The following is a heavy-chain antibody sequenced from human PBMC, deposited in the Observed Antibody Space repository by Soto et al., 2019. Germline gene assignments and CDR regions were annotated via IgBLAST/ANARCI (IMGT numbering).Heavy chain of an antibody. Sequence: VKVSCKASGYTFTSYAISWIRQAPGQGLEWMGWISAYNGKTNYAQRLQGRVTMTTDTSTSTAYMELRALRSDDTAVYYCARDSPEWGAAPVYWGQGTLVTVSS. D-gene: IGHD1-26*01. CDR3: ARDSPEWGAAPVY. CDR2: ISAYNGKT. CDR1: GYTFTSYA. J-gene: IGHJ4*02. V-gene: IGHV1-18*04.